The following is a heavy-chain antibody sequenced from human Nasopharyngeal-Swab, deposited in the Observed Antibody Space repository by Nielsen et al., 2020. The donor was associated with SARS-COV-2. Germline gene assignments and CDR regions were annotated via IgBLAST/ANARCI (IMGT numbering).Heavy chain of an antibody. CDR1: GYTFTSYY. V-gene: IGHV1-46*01. Sequence: ASVKVSCKASGYTFTSYYMHWVRQAPGQGLEWMGIINPSGGSTSYAQKYQGRVTMTRDTSTSTVYMELSSLRSEDTAVYYCAGDFTLTGYDFWSGYYYYYYMDVWGKGTTVTVSS. CDR2: INPSGGST. D-gene: IGHD3-3*01. CDR3: AGDFTLTGYDFWSGYYYYYYMDV. J-gene: IGHJ6*03.